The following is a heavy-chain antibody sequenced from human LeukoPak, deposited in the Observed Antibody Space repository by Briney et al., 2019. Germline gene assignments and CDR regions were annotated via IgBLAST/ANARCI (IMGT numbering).Heavy chain of an antibody. J-gene: IGHJ4*02. CDR2: ISSDGRYI. CDR3: ATVMGSSPSTAYFAY. D-gene: IGHD6-6*01. Sequence: PGGSLRLSCGGSGFTFRGNAINWVRQTPGKGLEWLSAISSDGRYIYYTDSVKGRFTTSRDNPRNTVYLQMKGLKLAIRAVYSCATVMGSSPSTAYFAYWGQGTLVTVSS. CDR1: GFTFRGNA. V-gene: IGHV3-23*01.